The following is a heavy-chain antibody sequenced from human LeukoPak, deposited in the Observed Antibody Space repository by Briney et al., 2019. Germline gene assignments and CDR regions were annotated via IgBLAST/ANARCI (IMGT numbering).Heavy chain of an antibody. CDR2: VDPEDGET. V-gene: IGHV1-69-2*01. CDR1: VYTFIDYY. Sequence: ATVKISCKVSVYTFIDYYMHWVQQAPGKGLEWMGLVDPEDGETIYAEKFQGRVTITADTSTDTAYMELSSLRSEDAAVYYCATILVVRSVDYWGQGTLVTVSS. J-gene: IGHJ4*02. CDR3: ATILVVRSVDY. D-gene: IGHD2-21*01.